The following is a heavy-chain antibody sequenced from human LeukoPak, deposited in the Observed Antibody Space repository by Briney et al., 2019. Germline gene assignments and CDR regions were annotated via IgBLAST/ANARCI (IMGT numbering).Heavy chain of an antibody. V-gene: IGHV1-46*01. CDR2: IHPSGDST. D-gene: IGHD6-6*01. Sequence: ASVNVSCKASGYTFTSYYMHWVRQAPGQGLEWMGLIHPSGDSTSYAQKFQGRVTMTRDMSTSTVYMELSSLRSEDTAVYYCARDQFHRSSGGFDYWGQGTLVTVSS. CDR1: GYTFTSYY. CDR3: ARDQFHRSSGGFDY. J-gene: IGHJ4*02.